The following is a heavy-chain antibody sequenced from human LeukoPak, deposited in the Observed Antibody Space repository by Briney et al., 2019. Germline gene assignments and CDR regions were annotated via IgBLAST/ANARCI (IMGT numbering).Heavy chain of an antibody. Sequence: GGSLRLSCAASGFTFSSYAMSWVRQAPGKGLEWVSAISGSGGSTYYADSVKGRFTISRDNSKNTLYLQMNSLRAEDTAVYYRAKDIDGSGSYRYYFDYWGQGTLVTVSS. CDR1: GFTFSSYA. CDR3: AKDIDGSGSYRYYFDY. J-gene: IGHJ4*02. CDR2: ISGSGGST. D-gene: IGHD3-10*01. V-gene: IGHV3-23*01.